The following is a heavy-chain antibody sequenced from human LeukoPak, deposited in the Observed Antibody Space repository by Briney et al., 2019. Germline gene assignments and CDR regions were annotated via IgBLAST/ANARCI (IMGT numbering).Heavy chain of an antibody. Sequence: ASVKVSCKASGYTFTSYDINWVRQATGQGLEWMGWMNPNSGNTGYAQKFQGRVTITRNTSISTAYMELSSLRSEDTAVYYCARYHSSSSWFAPWGQGTLVTVSS. V-gene: IGHV1-8*03. CDR1: GYTFTSYD. CDR2: MNPNSGNT. D-gene: IGHD6-6*01. CDR3: ARYHSSSSWFAP. J-gene: IGHJ5*02.